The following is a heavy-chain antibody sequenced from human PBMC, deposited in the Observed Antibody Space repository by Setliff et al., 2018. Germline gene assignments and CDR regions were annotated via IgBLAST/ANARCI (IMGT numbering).Heavy chain of an antibody. V-gene: IGHV1-69*05. Sequence: SVKVSCKASGGTFSSYAISWARQAPGQGLEWMGGIIPIFGTANYAQKFQGRVTITTDESTSTAYMELSSLRSEDTAVYYCARDKVERTYSSGWSWEYYFDYWGQGTLVTVSS. D-gene: IGHD6-19*01. CDR1: GGTFSSYA. CDR2: IIPIFGTA. J-gene: IGHJ4*02. CDR3: ARDKVERTYSSGWSWEYYFDY.